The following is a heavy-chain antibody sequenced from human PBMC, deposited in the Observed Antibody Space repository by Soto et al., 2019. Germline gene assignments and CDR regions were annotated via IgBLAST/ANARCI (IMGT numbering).Heavy chain of an antibody. Sequence: GGSLRLSCAASGFTFSTYAMDWVRQAPGKGLEWVALISADGSNQHYADSVKGRFTISRDNSKNTLYLQMNSLTVEDTALYHCARDTIGSSRFLLPHWGQGILVIVSS. J-gene: IGHJ4*02. CDR3: ARDTIGSSRFLLPH. CDR2: ISADGSNQ. CDR1: GFTFSTYA. D-gene: IGHD6-13*01. V-gene: IGHV3-30-3*01.